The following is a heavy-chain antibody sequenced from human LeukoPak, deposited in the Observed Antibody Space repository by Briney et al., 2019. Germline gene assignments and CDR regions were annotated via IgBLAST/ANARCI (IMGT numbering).Heavy chain of an antibody. V-gene: IGHV4-39*07. CDR3: ASWYYYDSSGYYGNTDY. CDR1: GGSISSYY. CDR2: IYYSGST. J-gene: IGHJ4*02. Sequence: SETLSLTCTVSGGSISSYYWGWIRQPPGKGLEWIGSIYYSGSTYYNPSLKSRVTISVDTSKNQFSLKLSSVTAADTAVYYCASWYYYDSSGYYGNTDYWGQGTLVTVSS. D-gene: IGHD3-22*01.